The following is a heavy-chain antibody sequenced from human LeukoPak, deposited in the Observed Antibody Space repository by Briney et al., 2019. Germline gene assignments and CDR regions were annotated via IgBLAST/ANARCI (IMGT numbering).Heavy chain of an antibody. CDR2: MNPNSGNT. CDR1: GYTFTSYD. V-gene: IGHV1-8*01. CDR3: ARGVRIQLWLLARYYFDY. Sequence: ASVKVSCKASGYTFTSYDINWVRQATGQGLEWMGWMNPNSGNTGYAQKFQGRVTMTRNTSISTAYMELSSLRSEDTAVYYCARGVRIQLWLLARYYFDYWGQGTLVTVSS. D-gene: IGHD5-18*01. J-gene: IGHJ4*02.